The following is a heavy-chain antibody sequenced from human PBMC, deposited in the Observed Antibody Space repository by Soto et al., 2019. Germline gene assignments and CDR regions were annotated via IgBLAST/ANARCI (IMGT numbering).Heavy chain of an antibody. V-gene: IGHV3-30-3*01. CDR3: ARDRRYCSSTSCYKVYYYYYYGMDV. CDR1: GFTFSSYA. Sequence: GGSLRLFCAASGFTFSSYAMHWVRQAPGKGLEWVAVISYDGSNKYYADSVKGRFTISRDNSKNTLYLQMNSLRAEDTAVYYCARDRRYCSSTSCYKVYYYYYYGMDVWGQGTTVTVSS. D-gene: IGHD2-2*02. CDR2: ISYDGSNK. J-gene: IGHJ6*02.